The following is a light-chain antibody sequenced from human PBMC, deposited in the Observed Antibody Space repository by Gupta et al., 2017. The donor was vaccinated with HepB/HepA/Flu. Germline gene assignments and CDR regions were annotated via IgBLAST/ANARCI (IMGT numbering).Light chain of an antibody. CDR3: CSYAGSSPHVV. CDR1: SSDVGSYNL. CDR2: EVS. V-gene: IGLV2-23*02. Sequence: QSAXTQPAXVSGSPXQSITISCTGTSSDVGSYNLGSWYQQHPGKAPKLMIYEVSKRPSGVSNRFSGSKSGNTASLTISGLQAEDEADYYCCSYAGSSPHVVFGGGTKLTVL. J-gene: IGLJ2*01.